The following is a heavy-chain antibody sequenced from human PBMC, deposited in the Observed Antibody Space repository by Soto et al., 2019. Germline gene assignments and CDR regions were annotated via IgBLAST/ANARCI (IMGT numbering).Heavy chain of an antibody. Sequence: QVQLVQSGAEVKRPGASVKVSCKASGYSFTGYYMHWVRQAPGQGLEWMGWIIPHSGETNYAKKFQARVNQTRDKSISTGYMQLSGPTSGETAVYYCAKESDVFNNGGNDCWGNGTVVTVSS. J-gene: IGHJ4*01. CDR2: IIPHSGET. CDR3: AKESDVFNNGGNDC. V-gene: IGHV1-2*02. CDR1: GYSFTGYY. D-gene: IGHD1-20*01.